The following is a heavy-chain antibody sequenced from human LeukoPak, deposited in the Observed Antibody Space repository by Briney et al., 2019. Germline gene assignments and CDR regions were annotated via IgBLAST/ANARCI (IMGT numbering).Heavy chain of an antibody. Sequence: GGALRDSCAASVFTSCRYWMRRVREGLGKGLEGVSNIRLVGGEKYSVDSVKGRFTISRDNAKNSLYLQMNSLRAADTAVYYCARDMAAAPDYGGQGTLVTVSS. J-gene: IGHJ4*02. V-gene: IGHV3-7*03. CDR2: IRLVGGEK. CDR1: VFTSCRYW. CDR3: ARDMAAAPDY. D-gene: IGHD6-13*01.